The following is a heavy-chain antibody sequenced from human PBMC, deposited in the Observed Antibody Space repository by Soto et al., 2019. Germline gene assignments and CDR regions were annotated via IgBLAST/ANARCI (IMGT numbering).Heavy chain of an antibody. J-gene: IGHJ5*02. CDR2: IIPIFGTA. CDR3: AHELGYYYDSSGLTGPWFDP. D-gene: IGHD3-22*01. V-gene: IGHV1-69*13. Sequence: SVKVSCKASGGTFSSYAISWVRQAPGQGLEWMGGIIPIFGTANYAQKFQGRVTITADESTSTAYMELSSLRSEDTAVYYCAHELGYYYDSSGLTGPWFDPWGQGTLVTVSS. CDR1: GGTFSSYA.